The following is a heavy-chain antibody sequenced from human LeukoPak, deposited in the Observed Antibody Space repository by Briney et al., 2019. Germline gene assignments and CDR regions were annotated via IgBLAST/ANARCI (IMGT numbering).Heavy chain of an antibody. Sequence: ASVTVSCKASGYTFTGYYMHWVRQAPGQGLEWMGWINPNSGGTNYAQKFQGRVTMTTDTSTTTAYMELRSLRSDDTAVYYCARYYDSSGYYYGDYWGQGTLVTVSS. D-gene: IGHD3-22*01. J-gene: IGHJ4*02. CDR2: INPNSGGT. V-gene: IGHV1-2*02. CDR3: ARYYDSSGYYYGDY. CDR1: GYTFTGYY.